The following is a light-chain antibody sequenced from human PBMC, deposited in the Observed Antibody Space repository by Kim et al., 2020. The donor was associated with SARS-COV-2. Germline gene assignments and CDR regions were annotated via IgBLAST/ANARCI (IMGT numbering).Light chain of an antibody. CDR2: GAS. V-gene: IGKV3-20*01. J-gene: IGKJ2*01. CDR1: QSVSSNY. CDR3: QQYGGSPPT. Sequence: LSPGERATLSCRASQSVSSNYLAWFQQKAGQAPRLLIFGASSRATGIPDRFSGGGSGTDFTLTISRLEPEDFAVYYCQQYGGSPPTFGQGTKLEI.